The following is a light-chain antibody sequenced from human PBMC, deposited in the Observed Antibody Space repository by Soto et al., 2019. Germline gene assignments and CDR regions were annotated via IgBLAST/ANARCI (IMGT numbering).Light chain of an antibody. CDR2: AAS. CDR1: QSISNW. J-gene: IGKJ4*01. V-gene: IGKV1-39*01. CDR3: QQSYSTPLT. Sequence: DIQMSQSPSSLSASVGDSVTITCRASQSISNWLAWYQQKPGTAPKVLIYAASSLQSGVPSRFSGSGSGTDFTLTISSLQPEDFATYYCQQSYSTPLTCGGGTKVDI.